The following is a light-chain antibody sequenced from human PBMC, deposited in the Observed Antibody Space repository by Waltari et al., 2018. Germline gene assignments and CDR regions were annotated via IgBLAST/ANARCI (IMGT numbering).Light chain of an antibody. CDR1: QSIVVW. CDR2: KAS. J-gene: IGKJ1*01. V-gene: IGKV1-5*03. CDR3: LQYNSYPWT. Sequence: DIQATQSPSTLSSFVGDRVTITCRASQSIVVWLAWYQQKPGKAPSLLIYKASYLQSGVPSRFSGSASGTAFTLTISSLQADDVATYYCLQYNSYPWTFGQGTTVEIK.